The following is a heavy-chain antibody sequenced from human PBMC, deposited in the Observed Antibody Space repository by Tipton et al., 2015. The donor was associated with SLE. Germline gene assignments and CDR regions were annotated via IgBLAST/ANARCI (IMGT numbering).Heavy chain of an antibody. CDR2: INQDGSEN. CDR1: GFTFRTYA. Sequence: GSLRLSCAASGFTFRTYAMAWVRQAPGKGLEWVANINQDGSENYFADSVKGRFTISRDNGKSSLYLQMNSLTAEDTAVYYCVRDSNWAFDYWGQGTVVTVSS. CDR3: VRDSNWAFDY. V-gene: IGHV3-7*01. D-gene: IGHD7-27*01. J-gene: IGHJ4*02.